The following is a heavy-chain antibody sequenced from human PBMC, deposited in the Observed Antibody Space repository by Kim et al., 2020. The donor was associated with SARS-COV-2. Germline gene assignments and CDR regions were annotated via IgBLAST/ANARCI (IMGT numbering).Heavy chain of an antibody. Sequence: GGSLRLSCAASGFTFSGSAMHWVRQASGKGLEWVGRIRSKANSYATAYAASVKGRFTISRDASKNTAYLQMNSLKTEDTAVYYCTSSPYCSGGSCLFDYWGQGTLVTVSS. CDR2: IRSKANSYAT. D-gene: IGHD2-15*01. CDR3: TSSPYCSGGSCLFDY. V-gene: IGHV3-73*01. CDR1: GFTFSGSA. J-gene: IGHJ4*02.